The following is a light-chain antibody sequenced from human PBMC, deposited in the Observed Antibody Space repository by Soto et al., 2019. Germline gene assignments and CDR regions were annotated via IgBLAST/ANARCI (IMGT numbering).Light chain of an antibody. J-gene: IGLJ1*01. CDR1: SSDVGNYNY. CDR2: AVS. Sequence: QSALPQPDSVSGSPGQSITLSCTGTSSDVGNYNYVSWYRQYPGKAPKLMIYAVSRRPSGVSNRFSGSKSGNTASLTISGLEAEDEADYYCTSYTPSSTYVFGTGTKLTVL. CDR3: TSYTPSSTYV. V-gene: IGLV2-14*03.